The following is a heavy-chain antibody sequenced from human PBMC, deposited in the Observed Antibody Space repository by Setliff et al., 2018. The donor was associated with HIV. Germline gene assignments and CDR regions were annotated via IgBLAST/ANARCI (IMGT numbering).Heavy chain of an antibody. J-gene: IGHJ3*02. CDR2: ISGSGGST. V-gene: IGHV3-23*01. Sequence: GGSLRLSCAASAFTFSSYAMSWVRQAPGKGLEWVSAISGSGGSTYYADSVEGRFSISRDNSKNTLYLQMNSLRAEDAAVYYCAKIKATGVDDAFDIWGQGTMVTVSS. D-gene: IGHD1-26*01. CDR3: AKIKATGVDDAFDI. CDR1: AFTFSSYA.